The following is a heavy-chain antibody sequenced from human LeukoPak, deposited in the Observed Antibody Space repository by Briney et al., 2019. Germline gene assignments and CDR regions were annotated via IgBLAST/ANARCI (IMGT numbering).Heavy chain of an antibody. CDR3: ARGGEVGATDY. V-gene: IGHV3-64*01. CDR1: GFTFSSYA. D-gene: IGHD1-26*01. Sequence: GGSLRLSCAASGFTFSSYAMHWVRQAPGQGLEYVSAISSNGGNTYYTNSVEGRFTVSRANSRNTLYLQMGSLRAEDTAVYYCARGGEVGATDYWGQGTLVTVSS. J-gene: IGHJ4*02. CDR2: ISSNGGNT.